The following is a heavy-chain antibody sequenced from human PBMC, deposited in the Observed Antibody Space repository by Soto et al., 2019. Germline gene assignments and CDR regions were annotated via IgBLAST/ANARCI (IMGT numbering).Heavy chain of an antibody. V-gene: IGHV1-69*13. Sequence: GASVKVSCKASGGTFSSYAISWVRQAPGQGLEWMGGIIPIFGTANYAQKFQGRVTITADESTSTAYMELSSLRSEDTAVYFCARVPSPFDFYYALDVWGQGTTVTVSS. J-gene: IGHJ6*02. CDR1: GGTFSSYA. CDR2: IIPIFGTA. CDR3: ARVPSPFDFYYALDV. D-gene: IGHD3-16*01.